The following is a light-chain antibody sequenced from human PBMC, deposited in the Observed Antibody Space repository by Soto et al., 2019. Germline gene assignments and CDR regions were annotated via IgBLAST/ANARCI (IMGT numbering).Light chain of an antibody. CDR3: QSYDSSLSGFWV. J-gene: IGLJ3*02. Sequence: QSVLTQPPSVSGAPGQRVTISCTGSSSNIGAGYDVHWYQQLPGTAPKLLIYGNTNRPSGVPDRFSGSKSGTSASLAITVLQAEDEANYYCQSYDSSLSGFWVFGGGTQLTVL. CDR1: SSNIGAGYD. V-gene: IGLV1-40*01. CDR2: GNT.